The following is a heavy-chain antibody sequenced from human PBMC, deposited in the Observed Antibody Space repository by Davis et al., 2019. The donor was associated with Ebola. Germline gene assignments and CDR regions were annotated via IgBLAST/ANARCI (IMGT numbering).Heavy chain of an antibody. J-gene: IGHJ5*02. D-gene: IGHD3-22*01. CDR1: GFTFSNNA. CDR3: ARDRDYYDTAAYHPRGWFDL. V-gene: IGHV3-23*01. CDR2: FSGSGDNR. Sequence: GECLKISCVASGFTFSNNAMSWVRQAPGKGLEWVSSFSGSGDNRYYADSVRGRFIISRENSKNTLYLQMNSLRAEDTAVYYCARDRDYYDTAAYHPRGWFDLWGQGTLVIVSS.